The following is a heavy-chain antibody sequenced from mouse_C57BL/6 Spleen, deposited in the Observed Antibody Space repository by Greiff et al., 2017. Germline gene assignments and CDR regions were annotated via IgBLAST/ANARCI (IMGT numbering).Heavy chain of an antibody. V-gene: IGHV1-81*01. CDR1: GYTFTSYG. CDR3: ARQTVVAKGYFDY. J-gene: IGHJ2*01. D-gene: IGHD1-1*01. CDR2: IYPRSGNT. Sequence: VKVVESGAELARPGASVKLSCKASGYTFTSYGISWVKQRTGQGLEWIGEIYPRSGNTYYNEKFKGKATLTADKSSSTAYMELRSLTSEDSAVYFCARQTVVAKGYFDYWGQGTTLTVSS.